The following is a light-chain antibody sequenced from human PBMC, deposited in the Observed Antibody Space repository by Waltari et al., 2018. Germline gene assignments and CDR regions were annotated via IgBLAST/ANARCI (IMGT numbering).Light chain of an antibody. CDR1: QSVTTS. CDR2: DAS. CDR3: HQRTSWPLT. V-gene: IGKV3-11*01. Sequence: EIVLTQSPATLSLSPGGRATLSCRASQSVTTSLAWYQQKPGQAPRLLIFDASDRATGVPARFSGSGSGTDFTLTISSLEPEDFAVYFCHQRTSWPLTFGGGTQVEFK. J-gene: IGKJ4*01.